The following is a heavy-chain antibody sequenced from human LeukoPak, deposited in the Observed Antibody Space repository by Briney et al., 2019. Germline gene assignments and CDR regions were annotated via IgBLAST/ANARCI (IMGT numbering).Heavy chain of an antibody. CDR2: IYSGGST. CDR1: GFTVSSNY. D-gene: IGHD1-26*01. V-gene: IGHV3-66*01. Sequence: PGGSLRLSCAASGFTVSSNYMSWVRQAPGKGLEWVSVIYSGGSTYYADSVKGRFTISRDNSKNTLYLQMNSLRAEDTAVYYCARDPGIVGATAAFDYWGQGTLVTVSS. CDR3: ARDPGIVGATAAFDY. J-gene: IGHJ4*02.